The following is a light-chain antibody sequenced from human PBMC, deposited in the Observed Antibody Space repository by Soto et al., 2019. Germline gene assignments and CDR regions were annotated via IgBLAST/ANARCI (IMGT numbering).Light chain of an antibody. Sequence: QSALNQPRSVSGSPGQSVTISCTGTSSDVGGYNYVSWYQQHPGKAPKLMIYDVSKRPSGVPDRFSGSKSGNTASLTISGLQAEDEADYYCCSYAGSYPFVFCGGTTVTVL. J-gene: IGLJ2*01. CDR3: CSYAGSYPFV. V-gene: IGLV2-11*01. CDR2: DVS. CDR1: SSDVGGYNY.